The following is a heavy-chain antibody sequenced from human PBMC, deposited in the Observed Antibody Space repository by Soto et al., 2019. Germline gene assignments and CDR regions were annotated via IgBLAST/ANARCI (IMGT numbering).Heavy chain of an antibody. CDR2: IYPGDSDT. V-gene: IGHV5-51*01. CDR1: GYSFTSYW. J-gene: IGHJ3*02. CDR3: ARLDIVVVPLGGTFLGAFDI. D-gene: IGHD2-21*01. Sequence: EVQLVQSGAEVKKPGESLKISCKGSGYSFTSYWIGWVRQMPGKGLEWMGIIYPGDSDTRYSPSFQGQVTISADKSISTAYLQWSSLKASDTAMYYCARLDIVVVPLGGTFLGAFDIWGQGTMVTVSS.